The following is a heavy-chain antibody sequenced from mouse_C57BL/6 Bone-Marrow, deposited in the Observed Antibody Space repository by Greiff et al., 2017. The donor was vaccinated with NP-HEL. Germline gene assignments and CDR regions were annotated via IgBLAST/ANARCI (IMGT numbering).Heavy chain of an antibody. Sequence: DVQLVESGGGLVKPGGSLKLSCAASGFTFSSYAMSWVRQTPEKRLEWVATISDGGSYTYYPANVKGRFTISRDNAKNNLYLQMSHLKSEDTAMYYCARDFYDYDEGVDYWGQGTTLTVSS. D-gene: IGHD2-4*01. CDR3: ARDFYDYDEGVDY. V-gene: IGHV5-4*01. CDR1: GFTFSSYA. J-gene: IGHJ2*01. CDR2: ISDGGSYT.